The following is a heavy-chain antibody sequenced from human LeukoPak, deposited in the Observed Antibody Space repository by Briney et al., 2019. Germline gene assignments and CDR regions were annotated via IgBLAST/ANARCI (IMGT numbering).Heavy chain of an antibody. CDR2: IARDGKDK. D-gene: IGHD6-13*01. CDR1: GFTFSSYA. J-gene: IGHJ4*02. V-gene: IGHV3-30*04. Sequence: GGSLRLSCAASGFTFSSYAMHWVRQAPGKGPEWVTVIARDGKDKHHADSVKGRFTISRDNSKNTLYLQMNSLRAEDTAVYYCASDSSSWYGDYWGQGTLVTVSS. CDR3: ASDSSSWYGDY.